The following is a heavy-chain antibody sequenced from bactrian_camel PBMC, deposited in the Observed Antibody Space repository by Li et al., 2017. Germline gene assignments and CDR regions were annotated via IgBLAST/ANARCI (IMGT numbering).Heavy chain of an antibody. D-gene: IGHD6*01. Sequence: HVQLVESGGGSVQAGGSLTLSCTASGYTYAAYDFAWFHQAPGKEREGVAAIESTGSTSYADSVKGRFTISRDNTENMLYLQMNSLKSEDTALYYCAAGYGGSWGPADFGGWGSGTQVTVS. CDR3: AAGYGGSWGPADFGG. V-gene: IGHV3S55*01. CDR1: GYTYAAYD. J-gene: IGHJ6*01. CDR2: IESTGST.